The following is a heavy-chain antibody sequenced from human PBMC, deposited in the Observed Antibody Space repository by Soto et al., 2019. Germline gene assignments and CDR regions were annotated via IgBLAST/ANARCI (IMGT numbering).Heavy chain of an antibody. D-gene: IGHD3-10*01. J-gene: IGHJ4*02. CDR1: GGSMSSGGYS. Sequence: SETLSLTCAVSGGSMSSGGYSWSWIRQPPGKGLEWIGYMYHSGSNYYNPSLKSRVTISVDTSKNQFSLKLSSVTAADTAVYYCARRVGYIDYWGQGTLVTVSS. CDR2: MYHSGSN. CDR3: ARRVGYIDY. V-gene: IGHV4-30-2*01.